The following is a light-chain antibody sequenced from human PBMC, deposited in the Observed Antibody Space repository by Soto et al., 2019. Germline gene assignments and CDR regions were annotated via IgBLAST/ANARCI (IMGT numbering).Light chain of an antibody. CDR3: QQRRT. CDR2: AAS. V-gene: IGKV1-39*01. J-gene: IGKJ1*01. CDR1: QSISSY. Sequence: DIQMTPSPSSLSASVGDRVTITCRASQSISSYLNWYQQKPGKAPKLLIYAASSLQSGVPSRFSGSGSGTDFTLTISSLQPEDFATDYCQQRRTFGQGTKVEIK.